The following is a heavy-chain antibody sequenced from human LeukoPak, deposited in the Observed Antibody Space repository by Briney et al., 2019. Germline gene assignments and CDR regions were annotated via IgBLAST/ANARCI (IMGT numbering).Heavy chain of an antibody. V-gene: IGHV3-23*01. CDR2: ISGSGGST. J-gene: IGHJ4*02. D-gene: IGHD3-10*01. CDR3: AKGGIMVRGVTFFDY. Sequence: PGGSLRLSCAAPGFTFSSYAMSWVRQAPGKGLEWVSAISGSGGSTYYADSVKGRFTISRDNSKNTLYLQMNSLRAEDTAVYYCAKGGIMVRGVTFFDYWGQGTLVTVSS. CDR1: GFTFSSYA.